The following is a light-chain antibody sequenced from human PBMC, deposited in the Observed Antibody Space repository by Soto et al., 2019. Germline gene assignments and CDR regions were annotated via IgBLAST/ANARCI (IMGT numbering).Light chain of an antibody. V-gene: IGKV3-20*01. J-gene: IGKJ1*01. Sequence: ELELTQSPGTLSLSPGERATLSCSASQSVGSTYLAWYHQKPGQAPRLLIYGASSRATGIPDRFSGSGSGTDFTLTISRLEPEDFAVYYCQQYGDSPWTFGQGTKVDIK. CDR3: QQYGDSPWT. CDR2: GAS. CDR1: QSVGSTY.